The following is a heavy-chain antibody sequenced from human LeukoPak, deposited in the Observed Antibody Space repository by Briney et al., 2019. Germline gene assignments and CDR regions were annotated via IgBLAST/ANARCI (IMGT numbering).Heavy chain of an antibody. J-gene: IGHJ5*02. CDR1: GVTLSPYG. D-gene: IGHD3-10*01. CDR3: AKEGTPQVSTWYDL. V-gene: IGHV3-30*18. Sequence: GMSLRLSCAASGVTLSPYGMHWVRQAPGKGLEWVAVISYEGGTQHYADSVKGRFIISRDNPRNTLYLQMNILRTEDTAVYYCAKEGTPQVSTWYDLWGQGTQVIVSS. CDR2: ISYEGGTQ.